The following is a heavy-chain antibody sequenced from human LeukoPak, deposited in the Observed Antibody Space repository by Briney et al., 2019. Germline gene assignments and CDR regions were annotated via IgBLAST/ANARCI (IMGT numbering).Heavy chain of an antibody. Sequence: PGRSLRLSCAASGFTFSSYGMHWVRQAPGKGLEWVTVISFDASNKYYADSVKGRFTISRDNSKNTLYLQMNSLRAEDTAVYYCAKDMDPFGSGSYVEGFDYWGQGTLVTVSS. J-gene: IGHJ4*02. V-gene: IGHV3-30*18. CDR1: GFTFSSYG. D-gene: IGHD3-10*01. CDR3: AKDMDPFGSGSYVEGFDY. CDR2: ISFDASNK.